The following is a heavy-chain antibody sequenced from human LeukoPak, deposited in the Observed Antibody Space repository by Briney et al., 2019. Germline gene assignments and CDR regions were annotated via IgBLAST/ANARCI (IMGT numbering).Heavy chain of an antibody. CDR3: ARGSYYDFWSGYRRGRGCWFDP. Sequence: ASVKVSCKASGYTFTSYAMNWVRQAPGQGLEWMGWINTNTWKPTYAQGFTGRFVFSLDTSVSTAYLQISSLKAEDTAVYYCARGSYYDFWSGYRRGRGCWFDPWGQGTLVTVSS. CDR2: INTNTWKP. J-gene: IGHJ5*02. D-gene: IGHD3-3*01. V-gene: IGHV7-4-1*02. CDR1: GYTFTSYA.